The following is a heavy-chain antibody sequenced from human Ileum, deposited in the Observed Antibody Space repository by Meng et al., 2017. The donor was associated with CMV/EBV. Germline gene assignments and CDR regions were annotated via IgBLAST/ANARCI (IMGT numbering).Heavy chain of an antibody. CDR1: GFIFNTYG. CDR2: IRYDGSEK. D-gene: IGHD6-19*01. Sequence: GESLKISCAASGFIFNTYGMHWVRQAPGKGLEWVTYIRYDGSEKYYADSVRGRFIVSRDNSKNILYLEMNSLTTEDTAQYYCAYYSSSGYSFDDWGQGTPVTVSS. CDR3: AYYSSSGYSFDD. V-gene: IGHV3-30*02. J-gene: IGHJ4*01.